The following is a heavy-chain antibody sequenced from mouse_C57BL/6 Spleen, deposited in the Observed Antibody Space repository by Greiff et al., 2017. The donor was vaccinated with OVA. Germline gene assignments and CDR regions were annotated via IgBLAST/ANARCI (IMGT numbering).Heavy chain of an antibody. CDR1: GYTFTSYW. D-gene: IGHD1-1*01. Sequence: QVQLQQPGAELVMPGASVKLSCKASGYTFTSYWMHRVKQRPGQGLEWIGEIDPSDSYTNYNQKFKGKSTLTVDKSSSTAYMQLSSLTSEDSAVYYCARSYYGSSPYYFDYWGQGTTLTVSS. CDR3: ARSYYGSSPYYFDY. J-gene: IGHJ2*01. V-gene: IGHV1-69*01. CDR2: IDPSDSYT.